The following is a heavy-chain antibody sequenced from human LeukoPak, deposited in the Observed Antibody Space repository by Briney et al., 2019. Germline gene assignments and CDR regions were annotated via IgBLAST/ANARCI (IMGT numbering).Heavy chain of an antibody. CDR1: GGSISSSSYY. V-gene: IGHV4-39*07. D-gene: IGHD6-13*01. Sequence: SETLSLTCTVSGGSISSSSYYWGWIRQPPGKGLEWIGSIYYSGSTNYNPSLKSRVTISVDTSKNQFSLNLTSVTAADAAVYYCARAHSSSSPELYWGQGTLVTVSS. J-gene: IGHJ4*02. CDR3: ARAHSSSSPELY. CDR2: IYYSGST.